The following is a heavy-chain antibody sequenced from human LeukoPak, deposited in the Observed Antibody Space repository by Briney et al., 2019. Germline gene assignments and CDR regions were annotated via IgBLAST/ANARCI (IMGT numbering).Heavy chain of an antibody. CDR1: GFTFSSYG. J-gene: IGHJ4*02. D-gene: IGHD3-22*01. CDR3: AKEFSGYLASFEY. V-gene: IGHV3-30*18. CDR2: TSSDGRYK. Sequence: GGSLRLSCAASGFTFSSYGMQWVRQAPGKGLEWVAMTSSDGRYKNYADSVKGRLTISRDNSKNRLYLQMSSLRAEDTAVYYCAKEFSGYLASFEYWGQGTLVTVSS.